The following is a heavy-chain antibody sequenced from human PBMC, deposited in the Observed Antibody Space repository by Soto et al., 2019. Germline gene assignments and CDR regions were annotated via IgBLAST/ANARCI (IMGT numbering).Heavy chain of an antibody. Sequence: GASVKVSCKASGYTFTGYYMHWVRQAPGQGLEWMGWINPNSGGTNYAQKFQGWVTMTRDTSISTAYMELSRLRSDDTAVYYCASSLIFVLGGDYGMDVWGQGTTVTVSS. D-gene: IGHD2-8*01. V-gene: IGHV1-2*04. CDR2: INPNSGGT. CDR1: GYTFTGYY. J-gene: IGHJ6*02. CDR3: ASSLIFVLGGDYGMDV.